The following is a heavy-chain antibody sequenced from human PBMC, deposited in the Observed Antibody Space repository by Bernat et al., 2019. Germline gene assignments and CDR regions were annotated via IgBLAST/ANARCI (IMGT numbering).Heavy chain of an antibody. V-gene: IGHV3-30-3*01. J-gene: IGHJ4*02. CDR2: ISYDGSNK. CDR3: ARDSDCGGDCYIFDY. CDR1: GFTFSSYA. D-gene: IGHD2-21*02. Sequence: QVQLVESGGGVVQPGRSLRLSCAASGFTFSSYAMHWVRQAPGKGLEWVAVISYDGSNKYYADSVKGRFTISRDNSKNTLYLQMNSLRAEDMAVYYCARDSDCGGDCYIFDYWGQGTLVTVSS.